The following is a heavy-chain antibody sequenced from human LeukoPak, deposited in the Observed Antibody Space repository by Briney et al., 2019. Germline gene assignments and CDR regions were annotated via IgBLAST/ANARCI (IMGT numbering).Heavy chain of an antibody. D-gene: IGHD3-10*01. CDR2: ISYSGTP. CDR3: ARVPYGSGTYYFDY. V-gene: IGHV4-30-4*01. J-gene: IGHJ4*02. CDR1: GGSINSGDSY. Sequence: SETLSLTCTVSGGSINSGDSYWSWIRQPPGKSLEWIGYISYSGTPYYNPSLRGRVAISGDTSGNQFFLRLGSVTAADTAVYYCARVPYGSGTYYFDYWGQGILVTVSS.